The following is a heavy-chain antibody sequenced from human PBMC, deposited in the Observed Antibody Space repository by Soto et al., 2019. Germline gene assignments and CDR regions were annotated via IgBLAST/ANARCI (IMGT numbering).Heavy chain of an antibody. J-gene: IGHJ4*02. CDR3: ARATPAGSADF. Sequence: SETLSLTCTVSGGSNIRDGYYWSWIRQHPGKGLEWIAYIPYSGSSYSNPSLKSRVTISADTSKNQFSLRLTSVTAADTAVYFCARATPAGSADFWGQGTLVTVSS. D-gene: IGHD2-2*01. CDR2: IPYSGSS. CDR1: GGSNIRDGYY. V-gene: IGHV4-31*03.